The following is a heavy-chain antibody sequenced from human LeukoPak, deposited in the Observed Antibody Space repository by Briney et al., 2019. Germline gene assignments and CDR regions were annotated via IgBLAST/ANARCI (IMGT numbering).Heavy chain of an antibody. CDR1: GFTFDNYA. V-gene: IGHV3-43*02. CDR2: ISGDGCGT. Sequence: PGGSLRLSCEASGFTFDNYAMHWVRQAPGKGREWVSLISGDGCGTYYADSVKGRFTIYRENNKKSLYVHMNSLRTEDTALYYCANDRDQKDYWGQGTLVTVSS. CDR3: ANDRDQKDY. J-gene: IGHJ4*02.